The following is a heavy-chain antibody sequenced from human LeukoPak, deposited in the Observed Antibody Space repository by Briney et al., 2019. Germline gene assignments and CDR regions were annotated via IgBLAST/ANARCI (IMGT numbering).Heavy chain of an antibody. D-gene: IGHD6-13*01. CDR1: GFTFSTYS. V-gene: IGHV3-21*01. Sequence: GGSLRLSCAASGFTFSTYSMNWVRQAPGKGLEWVSSISRSSMYTYYADSVKGRFPISRNNAKNSLYRRMDTRRPETTALYYCARRDSSSWHDAFDIWGEGTMVTVSS. CDR3: ARRDSSSWHDAFDI. CDR2: ISRSSMYT. J-gene: IGHJ3*02.